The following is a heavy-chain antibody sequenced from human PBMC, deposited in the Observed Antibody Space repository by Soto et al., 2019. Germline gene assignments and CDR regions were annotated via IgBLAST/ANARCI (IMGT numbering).Heavy chain of an antibody. Sequence: GGSLRLSCAASGFTFSSYAMSWVRQAPGKGLEWVSAIRGSGGSTYYADSVKGRFTISRDNSKNTLYLQMNSLRAEDTAVYYCAKVFISKLVPDYFDYWGQGTLVTVSS. CDR1: GFTFSSYA. CDR2: IRGSGGST. D-gene: IGHD6-6*01. CDR3: AKVFISKLVPDYFDY. V-gene: IGHV3-23*01. J-gene: IGHJ4*02.